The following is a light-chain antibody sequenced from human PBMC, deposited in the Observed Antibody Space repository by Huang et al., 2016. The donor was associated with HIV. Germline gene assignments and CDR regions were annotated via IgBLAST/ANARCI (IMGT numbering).Light chain of an antibody. J-gene: IGKJ1*01. Sequence: EVVMTQSPATLSVSPGDIVTLSCRASQSVTHTLDWYHQRPGQAPRLLIYGASIRAAGVPVRFSGRGSGTDFTLTITGLQVEDLGVYFCQQYSNWPRTFGQGTKV. CDR1: QSVTHT. CDR3: QQYSNWPRT. CDR2: GAS. V-gene: IGKV3-15*01.